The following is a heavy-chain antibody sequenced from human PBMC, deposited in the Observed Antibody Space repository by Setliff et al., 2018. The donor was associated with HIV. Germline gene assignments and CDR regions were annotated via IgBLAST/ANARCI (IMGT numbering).Heavy chain of an antibody. Sequence: ASVKVSCKASGYSFINYGISWVRQAPGQGLEWMGIISPRDGNTNYAQKPQGRVTMTTDTSTSTAFMELRSLRSDDTAVYYCARGSWELENDYWGQGTLVTVSS. D-gene: IGHD1-26*01. CDR2: ISPRDGNT. CDR3: ARGSWELENDY. CDR1: GYSFINYG. V-gene: IGHV1-18*01. J-gene: IGHJ4*02.